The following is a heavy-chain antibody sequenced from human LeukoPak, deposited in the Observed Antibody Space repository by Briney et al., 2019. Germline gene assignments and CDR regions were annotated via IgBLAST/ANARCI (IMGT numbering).Heavy chain of an antibody. D-gene: IGHD3-10*01. CDR2: ISWNSGSI. Sequence: GGSLRLSCAASGFTFDDYAMHWVRQAPGKGLEWVSGISWNSGSIGYADSVKGRFTISRDNAKNSPYLQMNSLRAEDTALYYCAKDYGSGSYFSPFDYWGQGTLVTVSS. V-gene: IGHV3-9*01. CDR3: AKDYGSGSYFSPFDY. CDR1: GFTFDDYA. J-gene: IGHJ4*02.